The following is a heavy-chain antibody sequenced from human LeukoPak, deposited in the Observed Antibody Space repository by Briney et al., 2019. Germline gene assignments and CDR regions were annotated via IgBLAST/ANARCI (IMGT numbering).Heavy chain of an antibody. V-gene: IGHV1-8*01. CDR2: MNPNSGNT. D-gene: IGHD6-13*01. CDR3: ARTGVYSSSWYYYYYYYYMDV. CDR1: GYTFTSYD. Sequence: ASVKVSCKASGYTFTSYDINWVRQATGQGLEWMGWMNPNSGNTGYAQKFQGRVTMTRNTSISTAYMELSSLRSEDTAVYYCARTGVYSSSWYYYYYYYYMDVWGKGTTVTISS. J-gene: IGHJ6*03.